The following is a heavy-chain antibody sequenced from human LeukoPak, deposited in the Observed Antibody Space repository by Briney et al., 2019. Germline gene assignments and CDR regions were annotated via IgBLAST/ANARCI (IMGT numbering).Heavy chain of an antibody. V-gene: IGHV1-69*13. Sequence: GASVKVSCKASGGSFSSYAISWVRQAPGQGLEWMGGILPIVNTADYAQKFQGRVTITADESTSTAYMDLSSLRSEDTAVYYCARPAYCGGNCYYFPDYWGQGTLVTVSS. D-gene: IGHD2-21*02. CDR2: ILPIVNTA. CDR1: GGSFSSYA. CDR3: ARPAYCGGNCYYFPDY. J-gene: IGHJ4*02.